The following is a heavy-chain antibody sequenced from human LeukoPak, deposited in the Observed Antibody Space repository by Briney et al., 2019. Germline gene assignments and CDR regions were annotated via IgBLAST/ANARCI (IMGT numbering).Heavy chain of an antibody. V-gene: IGHV5-51*01. J-gene: IGHJ4*02. D-gene: IGHD6-19*01. CDR2: IYPGDSDT. CDR1: GYSFTSYW. CDR3: ARHLAPPNYSSGWYYFDY. Sequence: GESLKISCRGSGYSFTSYWIGWVRQMPGKGLEWMGIIYPGDSDTRYSPSFQGQVTISADKSISTAYLQWSSLKASVTAMYYRARHLAPPNYSSGWYYFDYWGQGTLVTVSS.